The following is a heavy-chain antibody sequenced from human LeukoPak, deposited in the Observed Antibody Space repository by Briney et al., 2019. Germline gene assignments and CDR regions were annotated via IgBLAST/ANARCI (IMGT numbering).Heavy chain of an antibody. CDR1: GFTVSSNY. V-gene: IGHV3-53*01. D-gene: IGHD6-19*01. J-gene: IGHJ4*02. CDR2: IYSGGST. CDR3: AKVREKQWLYYFDF. Sequence: GGSLRLSCAASGFTVSSNYLSWVRQAPGKGLEWVSVIYSGGSTYYADSVKGRFTISRDNSENTLYLQMNSLRAEDTAVFYCAKVREKQWLYYFDFWGQGTLVTVSS.